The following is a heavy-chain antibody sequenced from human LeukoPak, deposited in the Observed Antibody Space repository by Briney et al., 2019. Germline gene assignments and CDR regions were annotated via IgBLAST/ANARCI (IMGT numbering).Heavy chain of an antibody. D-gene: IGHD6-19*01. CDR1: GFTFSSYS. V-gene: IGHV3-21*01. CDR2: ISSSSSYI. J-gene: IGHJ1*01. Sequence: PGGSLRLSCAASGFTFSSYSMNWVRQAPGKGLEGVSSISSSSSYIYYADSVKGRFTISRDNAKNSLYLQMNSLRAEDTAVYYCARARSSGWYEEFQHWGQGTLVTVSS. CDR3: ARARSSGWYEEFQH.